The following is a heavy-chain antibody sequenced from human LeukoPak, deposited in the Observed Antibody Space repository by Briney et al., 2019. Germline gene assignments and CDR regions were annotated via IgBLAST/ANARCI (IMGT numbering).Heavy chain of an antibody. J-gene: IGHJ4*02. D-gene: IGHD6-19*01. CDR2: IWYDGSNK. Sequence: GGFLRLSCAVSGLTFSSYGMQWVRQAPGKGLEWVAVIWYDGSNKYYADSVKGRFTISRDNSKNTLYLQMNSLRAEDTAVYFCASRGGSGWDPYFDYWGQGTLVTVSS. V-gene: IGHV3-33*01. CDR1: GLTFSSYG. CDR3: ASRGGSGWDPYFDY.